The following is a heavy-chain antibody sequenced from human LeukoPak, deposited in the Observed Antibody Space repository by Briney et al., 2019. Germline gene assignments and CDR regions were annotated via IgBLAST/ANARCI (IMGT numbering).Heavy chain of an antibody. J-gene: IGHJ4*02. Sequence: ASVKVSCKASGYTFTNYAMNWVRQAPGQGLEWMGWINTNTGNPTYAQGFTGRFLFSLDTSVSTAYLQISSLKSEDTALYYCARVFGVTGNSLLDNWGQGTLVTVSS. V-gene: IGHV7-4-1*02. CDR1: GYTFTNYA. CDR3: ARVFGVTGNSLLDN. CDR2: INTNTGNP. D-gene: IGHD4-23*01.